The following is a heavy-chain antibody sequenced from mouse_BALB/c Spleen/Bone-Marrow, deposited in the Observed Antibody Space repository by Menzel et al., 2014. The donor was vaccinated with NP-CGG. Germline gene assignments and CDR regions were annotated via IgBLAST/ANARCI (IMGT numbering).Heavy chain of an antibody. J-gene: IGHJ4*01. CDR3: AREGGYYAMDS. V-gene: IGHV1-14*01. CDR1: GDTFTSYV. CDR2: INPYNDGT. Sequence: VQLQQPGPEMGKHGAPVKMSCKASGDTFTSYVMHWVKQKPGQGLEWIGYINPYNDGTKYNEKFKGKATLTSDKSSSTAYMELSSLTSEDSAVYYCAREGGYYAMDSWGQGTSVTVSS.